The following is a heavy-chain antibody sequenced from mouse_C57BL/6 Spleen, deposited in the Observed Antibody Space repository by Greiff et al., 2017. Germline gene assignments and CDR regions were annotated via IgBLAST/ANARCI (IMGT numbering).Heavy chain of an antibody. V-gene: IGHV1-72*01. Sequence: QVQLQQSGAELVKPGASVKLSCKASGYTFTSYWMHWVKQRPGRGLEWIGRIDPNSGGTKYNEKFKSKATLTVDKPSSTAYMPLSSLTSEDSAVYYCARTYSNYLYAMDYWGQGTSVTVSS. D-gene: IGHD2-5*01. CDR3: ARTYSNYLYAMDY. CDR2: IDPNSGGT. J-gene: IGHJ4*01. CDR1: GYTFTSYW.